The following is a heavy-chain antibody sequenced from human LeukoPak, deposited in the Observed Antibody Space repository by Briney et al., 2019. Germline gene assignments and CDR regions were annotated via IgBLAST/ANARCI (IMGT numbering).Heavy chain of an antibody. D-gene: IGHD3-3*01. CDR2: INTNTGNP. CDR1: GYTFTSYA. CDR3: ARETSRYDFWSGYFSPYYFDY. J-gene: IGHJ4*02. V-gene: IGHV7-4-1*02. Sequence: ASVKVSCKASGYTFTSYAMNWVRQAPGQGLEWMGWINTNTGNPTYAQGFTGRFVFSLDTSVSTAYLQISSLKAEDTAVYYCARETSRYDFWSGYFSPYYFDYWGQGTLVTVSS.